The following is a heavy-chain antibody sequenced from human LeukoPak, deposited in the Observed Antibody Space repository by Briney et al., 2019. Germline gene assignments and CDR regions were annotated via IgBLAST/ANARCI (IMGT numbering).Heavy chain of an antibody. CDR3: ASSEKDEVLRFLEWSSGFDY. CDR1: GGSISSGDYY. Sequence: PSETLSLTCTVSGGSISSGDYYWSWIRQPPGKGLEWIGYIYYSGSTSYNPSLKSRVTILVDTSKNQFSLKLSSMTAADTAVYYCASSEKDEVLRFLEWSSGFDYWGQGTLVTVSS. D-gene: IGHD3-3*01. J-gene: IGHJ4*02. CDR2: IYYSGST. V-gene: IGHV4-30-4*08.